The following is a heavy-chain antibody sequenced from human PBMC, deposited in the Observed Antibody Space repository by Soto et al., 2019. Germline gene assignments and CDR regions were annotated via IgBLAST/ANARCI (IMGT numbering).Heavy chain of an antibody. V-gene: IGHV1-69*13. CDR3: AVYSSSPVYFDY. D-gene: IGHD6-6*01. Sequence: SVKVSCKASGGTFSSYAISWVRQAPGQGLEWMGGIIPIFGTANYAQKFQGRVTITADESTSTAYMELSSLRSEDTAVYYCAVYSSSPVYFDYWGQGTLVTVSS. CDR1: GGTFSSYA. CDR2: IIPIFGTA. J-gene: IGHJ4*02.